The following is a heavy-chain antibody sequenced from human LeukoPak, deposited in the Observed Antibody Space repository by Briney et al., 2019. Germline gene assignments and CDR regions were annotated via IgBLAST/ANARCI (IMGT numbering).Heavy chain of an antibody. CDR1: GYNFISYH. V-gene: IGHV1-46*01. J-gene: IGHJ4*02. D-gene: IGHD2-15*01. Sequence: ASVKASSKASGYNFISYHMHWVQQAPGQGLEWMGMINPRDANTYYAQKFQGRVTMTRDTATSTVYMELSSLRSEDTAMYYCSRELSGGYFDFWGQGSLVTVSS. CDR3: SRELSGGYFDF. CDR2: INPRDANT.